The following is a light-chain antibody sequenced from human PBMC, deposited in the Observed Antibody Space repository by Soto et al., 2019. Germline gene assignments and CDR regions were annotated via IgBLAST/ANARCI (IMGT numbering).Light chain of an antibody. J-gene: IGLJ3*02. CDR1: SGHSTYI. Sequence: QSVLTQSSSASASLGSSVKLTCILSSGHSTYIIAWHQQQPGKAPRFLMTLDRSGSYNRGSGVPDRFSGSSSGADRYLTISNLQFEDEGDYYCETWYSNNHKVFGGGNMLTVL. V-gene: IGLV4-60*02. CDR2: LDRSGSY. CDR3: ETWYSNNHKV.